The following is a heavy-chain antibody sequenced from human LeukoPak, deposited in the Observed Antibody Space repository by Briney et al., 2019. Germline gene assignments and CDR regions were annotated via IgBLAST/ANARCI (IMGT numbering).Heavy chain of an antibody. Sequence: PSETLSLTCTVSGGSISSYYWSWIRQPPGKGLEWIGYIYYSGSTNYNPSLKSRVTISVDTSKNQFSLKLSSVTAADTAVYYCARHALMVRAGIYDYWGQGTLVTVSS. CDR1: GGSISSYY. CDR3: ARHALMVRAGIYDY. D-gene: IGHD3-10*01. CDR2: IYYSGST. V-gene: IGHV4-59*08. J-gene: IGHJ4*02.